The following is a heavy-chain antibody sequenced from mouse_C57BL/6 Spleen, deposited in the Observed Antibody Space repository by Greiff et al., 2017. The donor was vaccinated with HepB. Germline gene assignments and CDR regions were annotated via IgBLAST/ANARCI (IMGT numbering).Heavy chain of an antibody. J-gene: IGHJ4*01. CDR1: GYTFTSYN. CDR3: ASDYDYDDYAMDY. V-gene: IGHV1-12*01. D-gene: IGHD2-4*01. CDR2: IYPGNGDT. Sequence: LQESGAELVRPGASVKMSCKASGYTFTSYNMHWVKQTPRQGLEWIGAIYPGNGDTSYNQKFKGKATLTVDKSSSTAYMQLSSLTSEDSAVYFCASDYDYDDYAMDYWGQGTSVTVSS.